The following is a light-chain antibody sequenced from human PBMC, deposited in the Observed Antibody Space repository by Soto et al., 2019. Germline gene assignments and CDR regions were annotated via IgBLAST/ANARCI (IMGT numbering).Light chain of an antibody. Sequence: SYELTQPPSVSVSPGRTASITCSGDNLVKKYVSWYQQKPGQAPVVALYQDNKRPSGIPERISGSNSGNTATLTIGGTQAVDEADYYCQAWDSSTVLFGGGTKVTVL. V-gene: IGLV3-1*01. CDR3: QAWDSSTVL. CDR2: QDN. J-gene: IGLJ2*01. CDR1: NLVKKY.